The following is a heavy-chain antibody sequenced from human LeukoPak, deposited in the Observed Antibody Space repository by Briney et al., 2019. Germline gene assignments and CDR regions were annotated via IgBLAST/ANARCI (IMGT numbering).Heavy chain of an antibody. Sequence: GGSLRLSCAASGFTFSSYWMSWVRQAPGKGLEWVANIKQDGSEKYYVDSVKGRFTISRDNAKNSLYLQMNSLRAEDTAVYYCAREYGDGYYYYMDVWGKGTTVTVSS. D-gene: IGHD4-17*01. CDR3: AREYGDGYYYYMDV. J-gene: IGHJ6*03. V-gene: IGHV3-7*01. CDR1: GFTFSSYW. CDR2: IKQDGSEK.